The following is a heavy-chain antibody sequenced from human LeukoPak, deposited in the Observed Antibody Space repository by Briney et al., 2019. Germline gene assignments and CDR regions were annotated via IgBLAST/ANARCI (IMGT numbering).Heavy chain of an antibody. CDR1: GFTFSSYG. D-gene: IGHD3-10*01. Sequence: PGRSLRLSCAASGFTFSSYGMHWVRQAPGKGLEWVAVIAYDGSNKYYAESVKGRFTISRDNSKNTLYLQMHSLRAEDTAVYYCAKGDVRGITISYWGQGTLVTVSS. J-gene: IGHJ4*02. CDR2: IAYDGSNK. V-gene: IGHV3-30*18. CDR3: AKGDVRGITISY.